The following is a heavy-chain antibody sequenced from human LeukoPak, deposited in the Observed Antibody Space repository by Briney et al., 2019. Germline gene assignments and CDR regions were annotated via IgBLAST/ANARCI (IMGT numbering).Heavy chain of an antibody. J-gene: IGHJ4*02. D-gene: IGHD6-19*01. CDR2: IDSDGSST. Sequence: GGSLRLSCAASGFTFSSYWMHWVRQAPGKGLVWVSRIDSDGSSTSYADSVKGRFTISRDNAKNTLYLQMNSLRAEDTAVYYCAKETGYSSGWSPDYWGQGTLVTVSS. CDR1: GFTFSSYW. CDR3: AKETGYSSGWSPDY. V-gene: IGHV3-74*01.